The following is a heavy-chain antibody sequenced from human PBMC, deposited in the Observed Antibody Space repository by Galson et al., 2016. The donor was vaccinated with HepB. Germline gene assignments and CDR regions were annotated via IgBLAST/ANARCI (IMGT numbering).Heavy chain of an antibody. CDR2: ISYDGSNK. D-gene: IGHD2-2*01. CDR1: GFTFSSYG. J-gene: IGHJ5*02. V-gene: IGHV3-30*03. Sequence: SLRLSCAASGFTFSSYGMHWVRQAPGKGLEWVAVISYDGSNKYYADSVKGRFTISRDNSKNSLHLQMNSLRAEDTAVYYCASDIVVEPAAWGQGTLVTVPS. CDR3: ASDIVVEPAA.